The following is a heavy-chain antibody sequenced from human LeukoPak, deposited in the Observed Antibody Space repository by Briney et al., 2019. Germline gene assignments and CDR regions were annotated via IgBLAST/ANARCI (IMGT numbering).Heavy chain of an antibody. V-gene: IGHV3-48*03. J-gene: IGHJ6*04. CDR2: VSSSGSII. D-gene: IGHD3-10*02. CDR1: GFTFSSYE. CDR3: AELGITMIGGV. Sequence: GGSLRLSCAASGFTFSSYEMNWVRQAQGKGLEWVSYVSSSGSIIYYADSVKGRFTISRDNAKNSLYLQMNSLRAEDTAVYYCAELGITMIGGVWGKGTTVTISS.